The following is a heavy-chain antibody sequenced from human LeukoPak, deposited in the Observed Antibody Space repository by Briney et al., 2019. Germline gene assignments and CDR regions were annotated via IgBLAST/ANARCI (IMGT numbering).Heavy chain of an antibody. Sequence: TLSLTCTVSAGSISSGGYDWSWIRQPRWKGLEWIGYIYHSGSTYYNPSHKSRVTISVDRSKNQFSLKLSSVTAADTAVYYCARDLGLDYWGQGTLVTVSS. CDR1: AGSISSGGYD. CDR3: ARDLGLDY. V-gene: IGHV4-30-2*01. CDR2: IYHSGST. J-gene: IGHJ4*02. D-gene: IGHD7-27*01.